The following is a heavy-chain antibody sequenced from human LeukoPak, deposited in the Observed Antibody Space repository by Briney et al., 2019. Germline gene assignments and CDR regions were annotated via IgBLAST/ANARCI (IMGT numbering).Heavy chain of an antibody. V-gene: IGHV3-64*01. J-gene: IGHJ6*03. CDR3: ERVGEGRSYQYYYMDV. Sequence: GGSLRLSCAASGFTLSSYAMHWVRQAPGKGLEYVSAISKNGGNTYYANSVKGRFSISRDNSRNTLYLQMGRLRTEDTAVYYCERVGEGRSYQYYYMDVWGKGTTVTVSS. D-gene: IGHD1-26*01. CDR1: GFTLSSYA. CDR2: ISKNGGNT.